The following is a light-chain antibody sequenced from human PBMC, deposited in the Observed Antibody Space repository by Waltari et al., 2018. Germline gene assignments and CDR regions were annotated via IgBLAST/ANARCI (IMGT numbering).Light chain of an antibody. J-gene: IGKJ4*01. Sequence: DIVLTQSPDPLAMSLGERATINCKSSQSVLSSSDKKDYLNWYQQKPGQPPKLLIYRASTRESGVPDRISGSGSGTDFTLTISSLQAEDVAVYYCQQYYNTPLTFGGGTRVEI. CDR3: QQYYNTPLT. CDR1: QSVLSSSDKKDY. V-gene: IGKV4-1*01. CDR2: RAS.